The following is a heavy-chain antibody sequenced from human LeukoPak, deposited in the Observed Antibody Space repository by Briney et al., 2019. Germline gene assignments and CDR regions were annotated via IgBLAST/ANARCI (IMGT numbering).Heavy chain of an antibody. CDR3: AKGGEGSGWTWNDY. CDR1: GLTFSIYA. Sequence: GGSLRLSCADSGLTFSIYAMNWVRQAPGKGLEWVAGISGGGNGTYYADSVKGRFTISRDSSKNTLYLQMHSLRAEDTAVYYCAKGGEGSGWTWNDYWGQGALVTVSS. J-gene: IGHJ4*02. V-gene: IGHV3-23*01. D-gene: IGHD6-19*01. CDR2: ISGGGNGT.